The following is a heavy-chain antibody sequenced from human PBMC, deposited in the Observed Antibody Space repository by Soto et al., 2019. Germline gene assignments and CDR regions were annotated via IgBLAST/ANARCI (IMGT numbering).Heavy chain of an antibody. Sequence: GGSLRLSCAASGFTFSSYGMHWVRQAPGKGLEWVAVISYDGSNKYYADSVKGRFTISRDNSKNTLYLQMNSLRAEDTAVYYCANLMLPGVVVPAATSGRDYWGQGTLVTVSS. CDR3: ANLMLPGVVVPAATSGRDY. V-gene: IGHV3-30*18. CDR1: GFTFSSYG. CDR2: ISYDGSNK. J-gene: IGHJ4*02. D-gene: IGHD2-2*01.